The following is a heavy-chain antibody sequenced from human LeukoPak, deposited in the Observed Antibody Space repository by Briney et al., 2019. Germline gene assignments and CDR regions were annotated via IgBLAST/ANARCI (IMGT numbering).Heavy chain of an antibody. CDR2: ISYNSGSV. Sequence: GGSLRLSCAAAGFKFDDYAMYWVRQAPGKGLEWVSGISYNSGSVAYGDSVTGRFTISRDNAKSSMYLQMNSLRIEDTGMYYCVKDPTATLDVALFDFWGQGTLVTASS. J-gene: IGHJ4*02. CDR1: GFKFDDYA. CDR3: VKDPTATLDVALFDF. D-gene: IGHD3/OR15-3a*01. V-gene: IGHV3-9*01.